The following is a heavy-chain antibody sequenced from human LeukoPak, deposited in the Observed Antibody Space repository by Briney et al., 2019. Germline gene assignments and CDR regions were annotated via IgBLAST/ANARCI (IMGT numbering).Heavy chain of an antibody. D-gene: IGHD1-1*01. Sequence: PGGSLRLSCAASGFTFSSYSMNWIRQAPGKGLEWVAYLKPDGSAEYYMDSVKGRFTISRDNTKNSLYLQMTSLRVEDTAVYYCAKPPTGNVKFDSWGQGTLVTVSS. CDR3: AKPPTGNVKFDS. V-gene: IGHV3-7*01. CDR2: LKPDGSAE. J-gene: IGHJ4*02. CDR1: GFTFSSYS.